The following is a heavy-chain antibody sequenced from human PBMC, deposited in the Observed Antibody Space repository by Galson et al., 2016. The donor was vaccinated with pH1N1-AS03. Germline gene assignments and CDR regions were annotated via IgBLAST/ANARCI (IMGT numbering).Heavy chain of an antibody. Sequence: SNKYYGDSVKGRFTISRDNSKNTLYLQMNSLRAEDTAVYYCARDRVGASLLDYWGQGTLVTVSS. CDR2: SNK. D-gene: IGHD1-26*01. CDR3: ARDRVGASLLDY. J-gene: IGHJ4*02. V-gene: IGHV3-33*01.